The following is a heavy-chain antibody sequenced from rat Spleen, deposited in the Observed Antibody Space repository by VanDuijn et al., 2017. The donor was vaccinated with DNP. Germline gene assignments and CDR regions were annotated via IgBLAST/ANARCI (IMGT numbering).Heavy chain of an antibody. V-gene: IGHV5-20*01. CDR3: TTSSYNNFDY. Sequence: EVQLVESGGGLVQPGRSLKLSCAASGFTFSDYYMAWVRQAPTKGLEWVASISYDGGSTCYRDSVKGRFTISRDNAKSSLYLQMDSLRSEDTATYYCTTSSYNNFDYWGQGVMVTVSS. CDR2: ISYDGGST. D-gene: IGHD1-10*01. CDR1: GFTFSDYY. J-gene: IGHJ2*01.